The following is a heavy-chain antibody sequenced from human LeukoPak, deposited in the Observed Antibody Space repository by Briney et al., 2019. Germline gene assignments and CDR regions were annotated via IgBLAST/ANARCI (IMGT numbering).Heavy chain of an antibody. CDR1: GFTVSSNY. CDR2: IYSGGST. J-gene: IGHJ4*02. D-gene: IGHD5-18*01. CDR3: ARQDTAMDMYYFDY. Sequence: GGSLRLSCAASGFTVSSNYMRWVRQAPGKGLEWVSVIYSGGSTYYADSVKGRFTISRDNSKNTLYLQMNSLRAEDTAVYYCARQDTAMDMYYFDYWGQGTLVTVSS. V-gene: IGHV3-53*01.